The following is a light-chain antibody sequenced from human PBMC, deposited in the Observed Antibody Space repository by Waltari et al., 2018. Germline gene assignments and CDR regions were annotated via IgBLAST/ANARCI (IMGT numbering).Light chain of an antibody. CDR2: EGS. CDR1: SSDVGCYNL. V-gene: IGLV2-23*01. J-gene: IGLJ3*02. Sequence: QSALTQPASVSGSPGQSTTIPCTGTSSDVGCYNLVSWYQQPPGKAPKLMIYEGSKRPSGVSNRFSGSKSGNTASLTISGLQAEDEADYYCCSYAGSSTWVFGGGTKLTVL. CDR3: CSYAGSSTWV.